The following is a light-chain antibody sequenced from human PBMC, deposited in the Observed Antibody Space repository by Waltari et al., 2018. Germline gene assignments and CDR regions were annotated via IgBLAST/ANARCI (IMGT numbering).Light chain of an antibody. J-gene: IGKJ5*01. CDR3: HQSTTLPIT. V-gene: IGKV6-21*02. CDR2: YAS. Sequence: EVVLTQSPDFQSVTPKEKVTITCRASQSITTSLHWYQQKQSQSPKLLIKYASQSMSGVPSRFSGSGSGTDFTLTIYGLEVEDAATYYCHQSTTLPITFGQGTRLEIK. CDR1: QSITTS.